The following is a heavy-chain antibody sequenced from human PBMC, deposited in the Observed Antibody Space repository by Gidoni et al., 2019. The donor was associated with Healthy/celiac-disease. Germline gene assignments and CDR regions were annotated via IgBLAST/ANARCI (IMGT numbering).Heavy chain of an antibody. CDR1: GFTFSSYA. D-gene: IGHD2-21*02. V-gene: IGHV3-30-3*01. CDR3: ARGLKAYWGGDCRHYYYYYMDV. CDR2: ISYDGSNK. J-gene: IGHJ6*03. Sequence: QVQLVESGGGLVQPGRSLRLSCAASGFTFSSYAMHWVRQAPGKGLEWVAVISYDGSNKYYADSVKGRFTISRDNSKNTLYLQMNSLRAEDTAVYYCARGLKAYWGGDCRHYYYYYMDVWGKGTTVTVSS.